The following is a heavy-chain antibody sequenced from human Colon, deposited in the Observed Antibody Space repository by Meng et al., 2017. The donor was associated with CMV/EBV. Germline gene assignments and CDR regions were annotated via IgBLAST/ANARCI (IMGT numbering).Heavy chain of an antibody. V-gene: IGHV1-18*01. CDR3: ARNYCSSVDCNLGDGLNM. CDR1: GFRFTSYG. Sequence: PVKVSCKASGFRFTSYGIDWVRQAPGQGLEWMGWISVYHGDTAYAHKFQDRVTMTTDTSTGTAYMELRRLTSDDTADYYCARNYCSSVDCNLGDGLNMWGQGTRVTVSS. CDR2: ISVYHGDT. J-gene: IGHJ3*02. D-gene: IGHD2-2*01.